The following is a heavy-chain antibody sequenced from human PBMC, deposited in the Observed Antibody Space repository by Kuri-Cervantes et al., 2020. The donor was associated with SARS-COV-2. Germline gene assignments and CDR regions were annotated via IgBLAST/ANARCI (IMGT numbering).Heavy chain of an antibody. J-gene: IGHJ4*02. V-gene: IGHV4-39*01. D-gene: IGHD2-15*01. CDR2: IYYSGST. CDR1: GGSISSSLYY. Sequence: SETLSLTCTVSGGSISSSLYYWGWIRQPPGKGLERIGSIYYSGSTYYNPSLNSRVTISVDTSKNQFSLKLTSVTAADTAVYYCVRVDCSAGTCYRRSFDYWGRGTLVTVSS. CDR3: VRVDCSAGTCYRRSFDY.